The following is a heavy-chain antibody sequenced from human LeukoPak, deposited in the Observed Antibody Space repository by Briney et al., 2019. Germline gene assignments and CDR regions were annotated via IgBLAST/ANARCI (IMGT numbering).Heavy chain of an antibody. J-gene: IGHJ4*02. CDR3: AHSERFGGEENLDY. Sequence: ESGRTLVKPSETPRLTCTFSGLSLGSRGAGVGLIRESPVRAMEWLALIYWNDDKRYSPSLKSRLTITKDNSKNQVVLTMTNMDAVDTATYYCAHSERFGGEENLDYWGQGTLVTVSS. CDR2: IYWNDDK. CDR1: GLSLGSRGAG. D-gene: IGHD3-10*01. V-gene: IGHV2-5*01.